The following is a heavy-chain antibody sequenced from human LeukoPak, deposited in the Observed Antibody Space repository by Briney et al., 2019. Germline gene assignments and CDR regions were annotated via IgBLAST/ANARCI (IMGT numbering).Heavy chain of an antibody. D-gene: IGHD3-9*01. CDR3: ARHAYQLPPFTGVDY. Sequence: PGGSLRLSCAASGFTFSSCEMNWVRQAPGKGLEWVSYISSSGDTIYYADSVRGRFTISRDNAKNSLYLQMNSLRAEDTAVYYCARHAYQLPPFTGVDYWGQGTLVTVSS. J-gene: IGHJ4*02. CDR1: GFTFSSCE. CDR2: ISSSGDTI. V-gene: IGHV3-48*03.